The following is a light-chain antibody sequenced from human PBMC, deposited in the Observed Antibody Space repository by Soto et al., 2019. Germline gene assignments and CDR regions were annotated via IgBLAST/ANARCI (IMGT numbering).Light chain of an antibody. V-gene: IGLV2-14*01. CDR1: SSDVGGYNY. J-gene: IGLJ1*01. CDR3: SSYTSRSTRV. Sequence: QSALTQPDSVSGSPGQSITISCTGTSSDVGGYNYVSWYQQHPGKAPKLMMYDVSNRPSGVSNRFSGSKSGNTASLTISGLQAEDEADYYCSSYTSRSTRVFGTGTKLTVL. CDR2: DVS.